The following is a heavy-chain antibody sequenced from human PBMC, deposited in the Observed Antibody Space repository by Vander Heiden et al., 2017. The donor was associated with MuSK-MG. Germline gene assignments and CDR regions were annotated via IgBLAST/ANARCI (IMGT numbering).Heavy chain of an antibody. CDR2: ISYDGTKE. D-gene: IGHD5-18*01. CDR1: GFTFSRYS. V-gene: IGHV3-30*04. CDR3: ARDGYSYGFYFDY. J-gene: IGHJ4*02. Sequence: QVHLLESGGGVVQPGRSMRLPCGASGFTFSRYSMNWVRQAPGKGLEWVAIISYDGTKEAYADSVKGRFTISRDNSKNTLYLQMDSLRVDDTAVYFCARDGYSYGFYFDYWGQGSLVTVSS.